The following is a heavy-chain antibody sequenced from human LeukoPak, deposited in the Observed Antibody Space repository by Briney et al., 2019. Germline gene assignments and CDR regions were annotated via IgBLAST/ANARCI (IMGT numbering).Heavy chain of an antibody. V-gene: IGHV3-74*01. CDR3: ARGSDYATTDY. J-gene: IGHJ4*02. Sequence: GGSLRLSCAASGFTFSSYWMHWVRQAPGKGLAWVSRINSDGSSTSYADSVKGRFTISRDNAKNTLYLQMNSLRAEDTALYYCARGSDYATTDYWGQGTLVTVSS. CDR1: GFTFSSYW. CDR2: INSDGSST. D-gene: IGHD4-17*01.